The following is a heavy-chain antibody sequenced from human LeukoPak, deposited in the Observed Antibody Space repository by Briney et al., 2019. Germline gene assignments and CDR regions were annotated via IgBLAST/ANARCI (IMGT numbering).Heavy chain of an antibody. CDR3: ARRRGYSYGPHDY. Sequence: SETLSLTCAVYGGSFSGYYRSWIRQPPGKGLEWIGEINHSGSTNYNPSLKSRVTISVDTSKNQFSLKLSSVTAADTAVYYCARRRGYSYGPHDYWGQGTLVTVSS. CDR2: INHSGST. V-gene: IGHV4-34*01. D-gene: IGHD5-18*01. J-gene: IGHJ4*02. CDR1: GGSFSGYY.